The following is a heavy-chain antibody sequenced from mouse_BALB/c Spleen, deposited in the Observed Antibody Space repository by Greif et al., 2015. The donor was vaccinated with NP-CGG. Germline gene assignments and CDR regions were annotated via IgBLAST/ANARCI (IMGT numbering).Heavy chain of an antibody. J-gene: IGHJ4*01. D-gene: IGHD2-1*01. CDR2: IYPSDSYT. V-gene: IGHV1-69*02. Sequence: QVQLQQPGAELVRPGASVKLSCKASGYTFTSYWINWVKQRPGQGLEWIGNIYPSDSYTNYNQKFKDKATLTVDKSSSTAYMQLSSPTSEDSAVYYCTSLYYGNYVYYAMDYWRQEPSVTVSS. CDR1: GYTFTSYW. CDR3: TSLYYGNYVYYAMDY.